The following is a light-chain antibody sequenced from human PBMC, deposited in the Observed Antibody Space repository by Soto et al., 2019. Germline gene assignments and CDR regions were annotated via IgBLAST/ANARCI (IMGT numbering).Light chain of an antibody. CDR3: QPYDSSLSGDYV. V-gene: IGLV1-40*01. Sequence: QSVLTQPPSVSGAPGQRVTISCTGSSSNIGAGYDVHWYQQLPGTAPKLLIYGNSNRPSGVPDRFSGSKSGTSASLAITGLQAEDEADYYCQPYDSSLSGDYVFGTGTKVTAL. J-gene: IGLJ1*01. CDR1: SSNIGAGYD. CDR2: GNS.